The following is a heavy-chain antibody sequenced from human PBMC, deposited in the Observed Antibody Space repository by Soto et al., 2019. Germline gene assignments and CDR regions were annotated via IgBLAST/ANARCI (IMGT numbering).Heavy chain of an antibody. V-gene: IGHV4-31*03. J-gene: IGHJ6*02. D-gene: IGHD3-3*01. CDR1: GGSISSGGYY. CDR2: IYYSGST. CDR3: ARDRWNYDFWSGPGFRGYYYYYGMDV. Sequence: QVQLQESGPGLVKPSQTLSLTCTVSGGSISSGGYYWSWIRQHPGKGLEWIGYIYYSGSTYYNPSLKSRVTISVDTSKNQFSLKLSSVTAADTAVYYCARDRWNYDFWSGPGFRGYYYYYGMDVWGQGTMVTVSS.